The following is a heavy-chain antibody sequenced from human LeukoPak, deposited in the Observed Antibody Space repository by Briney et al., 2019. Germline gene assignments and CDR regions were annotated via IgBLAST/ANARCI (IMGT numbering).Heavy chain of an antibody. Sequence: SVKVSCKASGGTFSSYAISWVRQAPGQGLEWMGRIIPILGIANYAQKFQGRVTITADKSTSTAYMELSSLRSEDTAVYYCASELWFGELLEPENYFDYWGQGTLVIVSS. CDR1: GGTFSSYA. CDR3: ASELWFGELLEPENYFDY. CDR2: IIPILGIA. J-gene: IGHJ4*02. V-gene: IGHV1-69*04. D-gene: IGHD3-10*01.